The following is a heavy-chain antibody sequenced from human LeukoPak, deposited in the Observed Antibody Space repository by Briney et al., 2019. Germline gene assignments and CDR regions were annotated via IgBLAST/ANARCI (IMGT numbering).Heavy chain of an antibody. CDR2: MNPNSGNT. CDR3: ARARGYFDWLSYYYYYMDV. J-gene: IGHJ6*03. CDR1: GYTFTSYD. D-gene: IGHD3-9*01. V-gene: IGHV1-8*01. Sequence: ASVKVSCKASGYTFTSYDINWVRQATGQGLEWMGWMNPNSGNTGYAQKFQGRVTMTRNTSISTAYMELSSLRSEDTAVYYCARARGYFDWLSYYYYYMDVWGKGTTVTISS.